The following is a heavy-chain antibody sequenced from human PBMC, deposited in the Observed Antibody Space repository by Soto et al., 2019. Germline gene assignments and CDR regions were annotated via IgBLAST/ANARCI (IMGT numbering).Heavy chain of an antibody. CDR1: GFSLSTSGVG. V-gene: IGHV2-5*02. CDR2: IYWDDDK. D-gene: IGHD6-19*01. CDR3: AHRQRIAVAGTRYWYFDL. Sequence: QLTLNESGPALVKPTHTLTLTCTFSGFSLSTSGVGVGWIRQPPGKALEWLALIYWDDDKRYSPSLKSRLTITKDTSKNQVVLTMTNMDPVDTATYYCAHRQRIAVAGTRYWYFDLWGRGTLVTVSS. J-gene: IGHJ2*01.